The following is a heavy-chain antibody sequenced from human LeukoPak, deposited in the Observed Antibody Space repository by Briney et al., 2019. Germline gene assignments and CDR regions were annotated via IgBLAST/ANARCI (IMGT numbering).Heavy chain of an antibody. CDR3: ARRRAYSSGWYGGWAFDI. D-gene: IGHD6-19*01. CDR2: INHSGST. CDR1: GGSFSGYY. Sequence: PSETLSLTCAVYGGSFSGYYWSWIRQPPGKGLEWIGEINHSGSTNYNPSLKGRVTISVDTSKNQFSLKLSSVTAADTAVYYCARRRAYSSGWYGGWAFDIWGQGTMVTVSS. V-gene: IGHV4-34*01. J-gene: IGHJ3*02.